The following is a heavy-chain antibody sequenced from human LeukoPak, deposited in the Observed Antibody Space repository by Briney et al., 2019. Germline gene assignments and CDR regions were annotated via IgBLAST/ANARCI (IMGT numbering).Heavy chain of an antibody. CDR2: ISGSGGST. Sequence: GGSLRLSCAASGFTFSSYAMSWDRQAPGKGLEWVSAISGSGGSTSYADSVKGRFTISRDNSMNTLYLQMNSLRAEDTAVYYCAKRDSSGHFGHWGQGTLVTVSS. J-gene: IGHJ1*01. CDR1: GFTFSSYA. D-gene: IGHD3-22*01. V-gene: IGHV3-23*01. CDR3: AKRDSSGHFGH.